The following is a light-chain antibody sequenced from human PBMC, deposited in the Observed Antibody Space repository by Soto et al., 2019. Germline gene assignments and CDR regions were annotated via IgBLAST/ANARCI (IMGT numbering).Light chain of an antibody. CDR2: AAS. J-gene: IGKJ2*01. Sequence: AIRMTQSPSSFSASTGDRVTITCRASQGISSYLAWYQQKPGKAPKLLIYAASTLHSGVPSRFSGSGSGTDFTLTISCLQSEDFATYYCQQYYSYPYTFGQGTKLDIK. CDR1: QGISSY. V-gene: IGKV1-8*01. CDR3: QQYYSYPYT.